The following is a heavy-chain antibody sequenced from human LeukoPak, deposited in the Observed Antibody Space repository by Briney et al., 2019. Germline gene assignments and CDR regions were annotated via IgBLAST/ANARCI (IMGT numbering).Heavy chain of an antibody. CDR3: ARDVDGYNFLFDY. CDR2: MNPNSGNT. J-gene: IGHJ4*02. D-gene: IGHD5-24*01. CDR1: GYTFTSYD. Sequence: ASVKVSCKASGYTFTSYDINWVRQATGQGLEWMGWMNPNSGNTDYAQKFQGRFTITINTSISTAYMELSSLRSEDTAVYHCARDVDGYNFLFDYWGQGTLVTVSS. V-gene: IGHV1-8*03.